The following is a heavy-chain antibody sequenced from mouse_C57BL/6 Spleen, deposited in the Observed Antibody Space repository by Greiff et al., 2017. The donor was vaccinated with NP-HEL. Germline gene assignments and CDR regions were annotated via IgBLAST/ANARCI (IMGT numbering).Heavy chain of an antibody. J-gene: IGHJ3*01. D-gene: IGHD2-1*01. V-gene: IGHV2-5*01. CDR1: GFSLTSYG. CDR3: AKKGDDGNWFAY. Sequence: VQVVESGPGLVQPSQSLSITCTVSGFSLTSYGVHWVRQSPGKGLEWLGVIWRGGSTDYNAAFMSRLSITKDNSKSQVFFKMNSLQADDTAIYYCAKKGDDGNWFAYWGQGTLVTVSA. CDR2: IWRGGST.